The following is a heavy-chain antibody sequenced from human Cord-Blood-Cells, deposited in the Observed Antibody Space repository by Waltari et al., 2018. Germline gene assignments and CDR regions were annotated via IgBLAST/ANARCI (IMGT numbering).Heavy chain of an antibody. CDR1: GGTFSSYA. CDR2: IIPIFGTA. J-gene: IGHJ6*02. V-gene: IGHV1-69*06. Sequence: QVQLVQSGAEVKKPGSSVKVSCKASGGTFSSYAISWVRQAPGQGLEWMGGIIPIFGTANYAQKFQGRVTITADKSTSTAYMELSSLRSEDTAVYYCARASDYYGSGSYYNFYYYYGMDVWGQGTTVTVSS. D-gene: IGHD3-10*01. CDR3: ARASDYYGSGSYYNFYYYYGMDV.